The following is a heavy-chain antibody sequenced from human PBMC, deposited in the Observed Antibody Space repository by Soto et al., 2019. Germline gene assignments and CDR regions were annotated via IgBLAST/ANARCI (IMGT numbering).Heavy chain of an antibody. Sequence: QVRLVQSGAEVKKPGSSVKVSCKASGGTFSSYAISWGRQAPGQGLEWMGGSIPSFGTAKYAQKFQGRVTVTAAETTNTAALELSSRRSEDTAVYYGAREKVGDSGDYHYGMDVWGQGTTVTVSS. CDR3: AREKVGDSGDYHYGMDV. V-gene: IGHV1-69*01. D-gene: IGHD5-12*01. CDR2: SIPSFGTA. J-gene: IGHJ6*02. CDR1: GGTFSSYA.